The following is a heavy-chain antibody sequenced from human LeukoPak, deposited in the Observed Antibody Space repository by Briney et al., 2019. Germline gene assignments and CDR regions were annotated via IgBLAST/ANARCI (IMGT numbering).Heavy chain of an antibody. J-gene: IGHJ4*02. V-gene: IGHV3-23*01. Sequence: GGSLRLSCAASGFTFSSYAMSWVHQAPGKGLEWVSAISGSGGSTYYADSVKGRFTISRDNSKNTLYLQMNSLRAEDTAVYYCAKVRIAARLFDYWGQGTLVTVSS. CDR1: GFTFSSYA. CDR3: AKVRIAARLFDY. D-gene: IGHD6-6*01. CDR2: ISGSGGST.